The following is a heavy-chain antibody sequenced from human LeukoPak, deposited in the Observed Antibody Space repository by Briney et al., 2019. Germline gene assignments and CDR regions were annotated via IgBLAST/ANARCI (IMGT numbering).Heavy chain of an antibody. CDR2: INPSGGIT. D-gene: IGHD5-18*01. Sequence: ASVKVSCKASGYTFTSYYMHWVRQAPGQGLEWMGIINPSGGITTYAQKFQGRVTMTRDTSTSTVYMELSSLRSEDTAVYYCVTGFTTMAVDYFDYWGQGTLVTVSP. CDR1: GYTFTSYY. V-gene: IGHV1-46*01. J-gene: IGHJ4*02. CDR3: VTGFTTMAVDYFDY.